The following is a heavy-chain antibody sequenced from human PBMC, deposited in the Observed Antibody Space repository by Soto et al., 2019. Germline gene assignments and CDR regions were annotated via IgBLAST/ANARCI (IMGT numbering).Heavy chain of an antibody. V-gene: IGHV1-18*01. D-gene: IGHD3-3*02. CDR1: GYTFTSDG. J-gene: IGHJ4*02. Sequence: AASGNVSCKVSGYTFTSDGISWERQAPGQGLEWVGWSSPYKGTRSYTGSLQGRVTLNKDTATRICHMGLKSLTHDHTAVYFSGRIRRRTYTPEARLDFWGQGRLVPVSS. CDR3: GRIRRRTYTPEARLDF. CDR2: SSPYKGTR.